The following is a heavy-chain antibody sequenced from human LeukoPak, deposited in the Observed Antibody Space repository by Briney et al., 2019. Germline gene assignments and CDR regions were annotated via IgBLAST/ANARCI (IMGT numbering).Heavy chain of an antibody. J-gene: IGHJ4*02. CDR3: AKPLGYCSGGRCYSRFSWPLKQ. CDR2: ISYDRSNK. CDR1: GFTFSSYG. Sequence: GRSLRLSCAASGFTFSSYGMHGVRQAPGKGLEWVAGISYDRSNKYYADSVKGRFTIFRENSKNPLSLQMHRLRAQDTAVYYCAKPLGYCSGGRCYSRFSWPLKQWGQGTLVTVSS. V-gene: IGHV3-30*18. D-gene: IGHD2-15*01.